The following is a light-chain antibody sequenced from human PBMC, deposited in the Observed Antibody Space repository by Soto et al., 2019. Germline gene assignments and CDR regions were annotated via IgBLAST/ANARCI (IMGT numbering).Light chain of an antibody. CDR1: QSVSNSY. Sequence: ENVLTQSPGTLSLSPGERATLSCRASQSVSNSYLAWYQQKPGQAPRLLFYGASSRSTGIPDRVSGSGSWTDFTLTISRLGPEDFSMYYCHLYDTSPPVTFGQGTRLEIK. J-gene: IGKJ5*01. CDR2: GAS. CDR3: HLYDTSPPVT. V-gene: IGKV3-20*01.